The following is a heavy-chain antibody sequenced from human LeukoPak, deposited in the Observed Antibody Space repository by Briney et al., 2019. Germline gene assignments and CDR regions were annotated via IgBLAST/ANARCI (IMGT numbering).Heavy chain of an antibody. Sequence: GASVKVSCKASGYTFTGYYMHWVRQAPGEGLEWMGWINPNSGGTKYAQKFQGRVTMTRDTSINTAYMEVRRLTSDDTALYHCAKNWGTFSWFFDLWGRGTLVTVSS. CDR2: INPNSGGT. D-gene: IGHD7-27*01. CDR1: GYTFTGYY. V-gene: IGHV1-2*02. CDR3: AKNWGTFSWFFDL. J-gene: IGHJ2*01.